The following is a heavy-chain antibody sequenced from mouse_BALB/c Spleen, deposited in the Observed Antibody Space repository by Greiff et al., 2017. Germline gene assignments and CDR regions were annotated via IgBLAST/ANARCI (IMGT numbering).Heavy chain of an antibody. D-gene: IGHD4-1*01. V-gene: IGHV4-1*02. Sequence: EVKLVESGGGLVQPGGSLKLSCAASGFDFSRYWMSWVRQDPGKGLEWIGEINPDSSTINYTPSLKEKFIISRDNAKNTLYLKMSKVRSEDTALYNCARPNLTGTYAMDYWGQGTSVTV. CDR2: INPDSSTI. CDR1: GFDFSRYW. CDR3: ARPNLTGTYAMDY. J-gene: IGHJ4*01.